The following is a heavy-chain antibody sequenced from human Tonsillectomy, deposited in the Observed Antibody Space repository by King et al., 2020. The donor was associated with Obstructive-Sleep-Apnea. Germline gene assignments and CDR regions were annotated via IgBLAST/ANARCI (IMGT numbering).Heavy chain of an antibody. D-gene: IGHD3-3*01. V-gene: IGHV4-4*02. J-gene: IGHJ4*02. CDR3: ARERRGITIFGVVKGYFDY. Sequence: VQLQESGPGLVKPSGTLSLTCAVSGGSISSSNWWSLVRQPPGKGLEWIGEIYHSGSTNYNPSLKSRVTISVDKSKNQFSLKLSSVTAADTAVYYCARERRGITIFGVVKGYFDYWGQGTLVTVSS. CDR2: IYHSGST. CDR1: GGSISSSNW.